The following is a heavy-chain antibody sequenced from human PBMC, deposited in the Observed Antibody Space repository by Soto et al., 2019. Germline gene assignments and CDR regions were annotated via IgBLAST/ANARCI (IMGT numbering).Heavy chain of an antibody. J-gene: IGHJ4*02. Sequence: GGSLRLSCAASGFSFNGYTMSWVRQAPGQGLEWVSGIAETGSSTYYADSVKGRFTISRDNSENTLYLQMNNLRAEDTAIYYCAKPVYGSGSPDDWGQGTLVTVSS. CDR1: GFSFNGYT. V-gene: IGHV3-23*01. D-gene: IGHD3-10*01. CDR2: IAETGSST. CDR3: AKPVYGSGSPDD.